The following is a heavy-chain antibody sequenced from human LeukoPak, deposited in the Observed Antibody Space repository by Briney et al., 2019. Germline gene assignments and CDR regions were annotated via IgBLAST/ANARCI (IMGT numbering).Heavy chain of an antibody. CDR3: ARRSGYYYDSQSPDY. Sequence: GESLKISCKGSGYSFTSYWIGWVRQLPGKGLEWMGIIYPGDSDTGYSPSFQGQVTISADKSISTAYLQWSSLKASDTAMYYCARRSGYYYDSQSPDYWGQGTLVTVSS. V-gene: IGHV5-51*01. D-gene: IGHD3-22*01. CDR1: GYSFTSYW. J-gene: IGHJ4*02. CDR2: IYPGDSDT.